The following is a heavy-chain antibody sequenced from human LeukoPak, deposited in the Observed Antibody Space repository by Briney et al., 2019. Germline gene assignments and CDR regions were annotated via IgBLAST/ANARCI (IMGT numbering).Heavy chain of an antibody. CDR3: TTELITLDAFDI. CDR1: GFTFSNAW. J-gene: IGHJ3*02. CDR2: IKSKTDGGTT. V-gene: IGHV3-15*01. D-gene: IGHD3-22*01. Sequence: PGGSLRLSCAACGFTFSNAWMSWVRQAPGKGLEWVGRIKSKTDGGTTDYAALVKGRFTISRDDSKNTLYLQMNSLKTEDTAVYYCTTELITLDAFDIWGQGTMVTVSS.